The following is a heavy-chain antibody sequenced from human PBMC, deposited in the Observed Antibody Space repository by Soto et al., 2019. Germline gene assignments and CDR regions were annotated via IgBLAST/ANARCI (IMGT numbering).Heavy chain of an antibody. D-gene: IGHD2-2*01. CDR1: GGSIISGGHY. V-gene: IGHV4-31*03. Sequence: SETLSLTCTLSGGSIISGGHYWSWIRQHPGRGLEWIGYIYYSGSTYSNPSLKSRLIMSVDTSKNQFSLRLSSVTAADTAVYYCARVPYDENRSSSSCHNWFDPWGQGTLVTVSS. CDR2: IYYSGST. J-gene: IGHJ5*02. CDR3: ARVPYDENRSSSSCHNWFDP.